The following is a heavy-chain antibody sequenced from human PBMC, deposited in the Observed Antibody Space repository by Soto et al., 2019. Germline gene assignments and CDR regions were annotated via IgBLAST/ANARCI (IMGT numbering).Heavy chain of an antibody. Sequence: EVQLLESGGGLVQPGGSLRLSCAASGFTFSSYAMSWVRQAPGKGLEWVSAISGSGGSTYYADSVKGRCTISGDNSKNPMYRQMNSMRGVDMAVYYCAKDVLRFLEWSLSHYYYGMDVWGQGTTVTLSS. CDR1: GFTFSSYA. J-gene: IGHJ6*02. V-gene: IGHV3-23*01. CDR3: AKDVLRFLEWSLSHYYYGMDV. D-gene: IGHD3-3*01. CDR2: ISGSGGST.